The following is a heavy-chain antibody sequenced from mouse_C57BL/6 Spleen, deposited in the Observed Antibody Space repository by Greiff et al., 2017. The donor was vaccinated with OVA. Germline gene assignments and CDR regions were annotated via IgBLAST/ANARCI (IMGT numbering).Heavy chain of an antibody. CDR3: ARGDVGYAMDY. Sequence: QVQLQQPGAELVRPGSSVKLSCKASGYTFTSYWMDWVKQRPGQGLEWIGNLYPSDSETHYNQKFKDKATLTVDNSSSTAYMQLSSLTSEDSAVYYCARGDVGYAMDYWGQGTSVTVSS. V-gene: IGHV1-61*01. CDR2: LYPSDSET. CDR1: GYTFTSYW. J-gene: IGHJ4*01.